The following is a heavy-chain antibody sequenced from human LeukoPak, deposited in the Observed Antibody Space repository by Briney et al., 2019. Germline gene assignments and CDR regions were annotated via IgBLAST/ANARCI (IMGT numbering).Heavy chain of an antibody. V-gene: IGHV1-8*01. Sequence: ASVKVSCKASGYTFISYDINWVRQATGQGLEWMGWMNPNSGNTGYAQKFQGRVTVTRNTSISTAHMELSSLRSEDTAVCYCARGVPGGGWYFEYWGQGALVTVSS. D-gene: IGHD2-15*01. J-gene: IGHJ4*02. CDR3: ARGVPGGGWYFEY. CDR2: MNPNSGNT. CDR1: GYTFISYD.